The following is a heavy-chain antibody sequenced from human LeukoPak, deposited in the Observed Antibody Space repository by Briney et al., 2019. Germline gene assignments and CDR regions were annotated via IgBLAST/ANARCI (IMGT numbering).Heavy chain of an antibody. CDR1: GFTFSNFA. Sequence: PGGSLRLSCAASGFTFSNFAMSWVRQAPGKGLEWVSAISGSGGSTYYADSVKGRFTISRDNSKNTLYLQMNSLRAEDTAVYYCAKAPVARPAEGDYWGQGTLVTVSS. CDR2: ISGSGGST. J-gene: IGHJ4*02. CDR3: AKAPVARPAEGDY. V-gene: IGHV3-23*01. D-gene: IGHD6-13*01.